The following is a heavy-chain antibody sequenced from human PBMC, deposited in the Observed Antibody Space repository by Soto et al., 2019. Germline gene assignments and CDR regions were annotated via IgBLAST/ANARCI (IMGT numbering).Heavy chain of an antibody. CDR3: AKEQYSRSYLGSTYLDY. J-gene: IGHJ4*02. V-gene: IGHV3-30*18. Sequence: PGGSLRLSCAASGFTFSSYGMHWVRQAPGKGLEWVAVISYDGSNKYYADSVKGRFTISRDNSKNTLYLQMNSLRAEDTAVYYCAKEQYSRSYLGSTYLDYWGQGTLVTVSS. CDR2: ISYDGSNK. CDR1: GFTFSSYG. D-gene: IGHD6-6*01.